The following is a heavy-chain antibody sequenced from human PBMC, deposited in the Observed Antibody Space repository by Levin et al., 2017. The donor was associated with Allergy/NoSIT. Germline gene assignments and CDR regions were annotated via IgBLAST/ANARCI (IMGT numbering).Heavy chain of an antibody. V-gene: IGHV4-59*08. CDR3: ARLRITMVRGVTRWFDP. Sequence: GSLRLSCTVSGGSISSYYWSWIRQPPGKGLEWIGYIYYSGSTNYNPSLKSRVTISVDTSKNQFSLKLSSVTAADTAVYYCARLRITMVRGVTRWFDPWGQGTLVTVSS. D-gene: IGHD3-10*01. CDR1: GGSISSYY. J-gene: IGHJ5*02. CDR2: IYYSGST.